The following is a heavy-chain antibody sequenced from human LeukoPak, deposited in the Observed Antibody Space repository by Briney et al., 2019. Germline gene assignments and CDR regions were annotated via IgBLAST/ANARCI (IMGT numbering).Heavy chain of an antibody. V-gene: IGHV1-18*01. CDR3: ARDRTNYDSWSGYSPPGAASDL. Sequence: ASVTVSCMASGYRFSKYVISWVRQAPGQGLEGMGWICAYNDNTYYSQKFQSRVTMTTDTSTDTAYMYLRSLRSDDTAIYYCARDRTNYDSWSGYSPPGAASDLWGQGTMVTVSS. D-gene: IGHD3/OR15-3a*01. CDR1: GYRFSKYV. J-gene: IGHJ3*01. CDR2: ICAYNDNT.